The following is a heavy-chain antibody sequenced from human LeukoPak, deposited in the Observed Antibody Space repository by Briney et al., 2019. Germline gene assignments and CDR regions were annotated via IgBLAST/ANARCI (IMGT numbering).Heavy chain of an antibody. J-gene: IGHJ6*02. CDR3: ARGDFWSGMDV. V-gene: IGHV4-30-2*01. CDR2: IYHSGST. Sequence: PSETLSLTCAVSGGSISSGGYSWSWIRQPPGKGLEWIGYIYHSGSTYYNPSLKSRVTISVDRSKNQFSLKLSSVTAADTAVYYCARGDFWSGMDVWGQGTTVTVSS. D-gene: IGHD3-3*01. CDR1: GGSISSGGYS.